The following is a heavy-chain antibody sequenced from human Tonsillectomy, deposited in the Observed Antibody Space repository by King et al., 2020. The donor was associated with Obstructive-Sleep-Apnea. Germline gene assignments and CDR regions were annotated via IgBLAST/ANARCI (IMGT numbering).Heavy chain of an antibody. CDR3: AREAAMPGWYFDL. CDR2: ISYDGSNK. J-gene: IGHJ2*01. CDR1: GITFSSFA. D-gene: IGHD2-2*01. Sequence: HVQLVESGGGVVQPGRSLRLSCAASGITFSSFAMHWVRQAPGKGLEWVAVISYDGSNKYYADSVKGRFTISRDNSKNTLYVEMNSLRAEDTAVYYCAREAAMPGWYFDLWGRGTLVTVSS. V-gene: IGHV3-30*04.